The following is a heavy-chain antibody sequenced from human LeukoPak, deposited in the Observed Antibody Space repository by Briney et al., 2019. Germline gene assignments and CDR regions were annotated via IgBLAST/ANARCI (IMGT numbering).Heavy chain of an antibody. Sequence: PGGSLRLSCGVSGFTFRRYALSWVRQAPGKGLEWVSGIGGNGERKYYADSVMGRFIISGDNSRNTLYLHMSTLRVEDTAIYYCAKVDWESNCYGGDCPNWGQGTLVTVSS. CDR1: GFTFRRYA. V-gene: IGHV3-23*01. D-gene: IGHD2-21*01. CDR2: IGGNGERK. J-gene: IGHJ4*02. CDR3: AKVDWESNCYGGDCPN.